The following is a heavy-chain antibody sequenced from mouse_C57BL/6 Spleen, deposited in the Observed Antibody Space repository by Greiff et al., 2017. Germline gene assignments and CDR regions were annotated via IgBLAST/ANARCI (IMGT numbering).Heavy chain of an antibody. J-gene: IGHJ4*01. V-gene: IGHV3-6*01. Sequence: EVQLQESGPGLVKPSQSLSLTCSVTGYSITSGYFWNWIRQFPGNKLEWMGYISYDGSNNYNPSLKNRISITRDTSKDQFFLKLNSVTTEDTATCYCARTGRFYAMDDWGQGTSVTVSS. CDR3: ARTGRFYAMDD. CDR2: ISYDGSN. CDR1: GYSITSGYF.